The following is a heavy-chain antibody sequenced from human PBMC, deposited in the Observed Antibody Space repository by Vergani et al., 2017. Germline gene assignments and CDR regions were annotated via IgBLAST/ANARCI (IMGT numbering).Heavy chain of an antibody. CDR3: ARGLITIFDNWFDP. D-gene: IGHD3-3*01. V-gene: IGHV4-39*07. J-gene: IGHJ5*02. CDR1: GASISSNSYY. Sequence: QLQLQESGPGLVEPSEPLSLTCTVSGASISSNSYYWGWVRQSPGNGLAWVGSIRYSGPTYYNLPLQSRTTISLDTSKNRFSLKLSSVTAADTAVYYCARGLITIFDNWFDPWGQGTLVTVSS. CDR2: IRYSGPT.